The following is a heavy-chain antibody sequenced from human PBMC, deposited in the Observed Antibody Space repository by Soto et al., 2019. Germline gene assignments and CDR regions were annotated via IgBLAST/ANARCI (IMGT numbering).Heavy chain of an antibody. CDR1: GFTFDDYA. V-gene: IGHV3-9*01. CDR3: ARGIAADDYWYFDL. Sequence: GGSLRLSCAASGFTFDDYAMHWVRQAPGKGLEWVSGISWNSGSIGYADSVKGRFTISRDNAKNSLYLQMNSLRAEDTALYYCARGIAADDYWYFDLWGRGTLVTVSS. J-gene: IGHJ2*01. CDR2: ISWNSGSI. D-gene: IGHD6-13*01.